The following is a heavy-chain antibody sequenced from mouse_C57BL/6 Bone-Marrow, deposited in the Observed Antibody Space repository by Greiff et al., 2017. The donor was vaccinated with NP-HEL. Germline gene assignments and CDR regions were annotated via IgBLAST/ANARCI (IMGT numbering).Heavy chain of an antibody. CDR3: ARRLTLNYYAMDY. V-gene: IGHV2-2*01. J-gene: IGHJ4*01. CDR1: GFSLTSYG. CDR2: IWSGGST. Sequence: VKLMESGPGLVQPSQSLSITCTVSGFSLTSYGVHWVRQSPGKGLEWLGVIWSGGSTDYNAAFISRLSISKDNSKSQVFFKMNSLQADDTAIYYCARRLTLNYYAMDYWGQGTSVTVSS. D-gene: IGHD1-2*01.